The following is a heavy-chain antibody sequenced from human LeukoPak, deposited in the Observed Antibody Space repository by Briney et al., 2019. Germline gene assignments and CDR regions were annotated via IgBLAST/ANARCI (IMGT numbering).Heavy chain of an antibody. CDR2: IYYSGST. J-gene: IGHJ4*02. V-gene: IGHV4-59*08. Sequence: SETLSLTCTVSGGSISRWCWSWLRQPAGKGLEWIGYIYYSGSTNYNPSLKSRVTISVDTSKNQFSLKLSSVTAADTAVYYCARHSSPIGVAGHFDYWGQGTLVTVSS. D-gene: IGHD6-19*01. CDR3: ARHSSPIGVAGHFDY. CDR1: GGSISRWC.